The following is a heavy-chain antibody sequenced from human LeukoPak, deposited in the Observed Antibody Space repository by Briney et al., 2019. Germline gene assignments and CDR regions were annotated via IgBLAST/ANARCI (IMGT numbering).Heavy chain of an antibody. CDR3: ARHSSGYYRFDY. CDR2: IHYSGST. J-gene: IGHJ4*02. CDR1: GGSISSYY. D-gene: IGHD3-22*01. Sequence: PSETLSLTCTVSGGSISSYYWSWIRPPPGKGLEWIGYIHYSGSTNYNPSLKSRVTISVDTSKNQFSLKVSSVTAADTAVYYCARHSSGYYRFDYWGQGTLVTVSS. V-gene: IGHV4-59*08.